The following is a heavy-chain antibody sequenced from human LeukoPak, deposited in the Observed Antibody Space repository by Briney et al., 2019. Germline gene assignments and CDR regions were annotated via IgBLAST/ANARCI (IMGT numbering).Heavy chain of an antibody. CDR2: IISTSTYI. Sequence: PGGSLRLSCAASGFTFSDYTMNWVRQAPGQGLEWLSYIISTSTYINYADSVKGRFNISRDNAQHLLYLQMNDLRAEDTAVYYCARVGGYCDSTSNCYSDYWGQGTLVTVSS. CDR1: GFTFSDYT. V-gene: IGHV3-21*05. CDR3: ARVGGYCDSTSNCYSDY. D-gene: IGHD2-2*01. J-gene: IGHJ4*02.